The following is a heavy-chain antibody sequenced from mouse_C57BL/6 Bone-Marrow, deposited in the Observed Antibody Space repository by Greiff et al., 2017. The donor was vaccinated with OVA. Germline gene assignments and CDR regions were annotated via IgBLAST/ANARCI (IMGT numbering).Heavy chain of an antibody. V-gene: IGHV1-64*01. CDR3: ARWKLGYYFDY. Sequence: QVHVKQPGAELVKPGASVKLSCKASGYTFTSYWMHWVKQRPGQGLEWIGMIHPNSGSTNYNEKFKSKATLTVDKSSSTAYMQLSSLTSEDSAVYYCARWKLGYYFDYWGQGTTLTVSS. CDR1: GYTFTSYW. J-gene: IGHJ2*01. D-gene: IGHD2-1*01. CDR2: IHPNSGST.